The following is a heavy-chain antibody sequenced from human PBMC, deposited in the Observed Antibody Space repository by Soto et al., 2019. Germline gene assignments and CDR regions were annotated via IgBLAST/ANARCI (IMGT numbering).Heavy chain of an antibody. CDR1: GGTFSSYA. V-gene: IGHV1-69*06. CDR2: IIPIFGTA. D-gene: IGHD3-3*01. J-gene: IGHJ4*02. CDR3: ARAGPEYDFWSGYLHFDY. Sequence: SVKVSCKASGGTFSSYAISWVRQAPGQGLEWMGGIIPIFGTANYAQKFQGRVTITADKSTSTAYMELSSLRPEDTAVYYCARAGPEYDFWSGYLHFDYWGQGTLVTVSS.